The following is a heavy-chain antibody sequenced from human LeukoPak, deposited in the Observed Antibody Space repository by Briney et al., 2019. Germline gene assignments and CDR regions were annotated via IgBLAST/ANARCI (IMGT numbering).Heavy chain of an antibody. D-gene: IGHD1-26*01. CDR2: VSGSGAIE. J-gene: IGHJ4*02. CDR1: GFTFNNYA. Sequence: PGGSLRLSWAASGFTFNNYALSWVRQAPGQGLELVSTVSGSGAIEYYTDFDKGRFTISRDNFKNTVYLQMSRLTAKGTAGDYFAKDRSVGTYYTFDSWGQGTLVTVSS. V-gene: IGHV3-23*01. CDR3: AKDRSVGTYYTFDS.